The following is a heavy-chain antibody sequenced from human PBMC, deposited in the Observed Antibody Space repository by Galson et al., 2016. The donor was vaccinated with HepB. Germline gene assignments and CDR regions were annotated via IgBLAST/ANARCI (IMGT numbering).Heavy chain of an antibody. V-gene: IGHV3-11*06. CDR1: GPTFSDFY. D-gene: IGHD6-19*01. J-gene: IGHJ5*02. CDR3: ARVDYGSGWREGWFDP. Sequence: SLRLSCAASGPTFSDFYMSWIRQAPGKGLEWVSYISSSSSHTNYADSVKGRFTISRDNANNSLYLQMNSLGVEDTAVYYCARVDYGSGWREGWFDPWGQGTLVTVSS. CDR2: ISSSSSHT.